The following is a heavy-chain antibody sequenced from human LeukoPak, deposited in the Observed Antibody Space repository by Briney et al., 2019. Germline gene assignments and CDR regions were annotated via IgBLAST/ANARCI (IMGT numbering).Heavy chain of an antibody. V-gene: IGHV3-23*01. CDR2: INNGGGRT. CDR3: AKRGGMYPAYYFDY. CDR1: GFTFSSYA. Sequence: GGSLRLSCAASGFTFSSYAMNWVRQAPGKGLEWVSSINNGGGRTYYADSVKGRFTISRDNSKNTLYLQMNSLRAEDTAVYYCAKRGGMYPAYYFDYWGQGTLVTVSS. D-gene: IGHD3-16*01. J-gene: IGHJ4*02.